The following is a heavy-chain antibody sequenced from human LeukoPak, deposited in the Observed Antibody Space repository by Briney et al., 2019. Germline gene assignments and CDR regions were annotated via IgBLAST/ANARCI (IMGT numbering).Heavy chain of an antibody. D-gene: IGHD2-2*01. Sequence: GGSLRLSCAASGFTFSSYAMTWVRQAPGKGLQWVSAITSSGDSTYYAVSVKGRFTISRDNSKNTLHLQMNSLRAEDTAVYYCAKLMPPVDCSRTSCYGFDYWGQGTLVTVSS. J-gene: IGHJ4*02. CDR3: AKLMPPVDCSRTSCYGFDY. V-gene: IGHV3-23*01. CDR1: GFTFSSYA. CDR2: ITSSGDST.